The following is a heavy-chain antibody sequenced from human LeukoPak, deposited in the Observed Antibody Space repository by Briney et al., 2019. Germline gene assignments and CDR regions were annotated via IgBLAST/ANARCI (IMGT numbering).Heavy chain of an antibody. CDR3: ARGAITYYYDSSGYYPPDY. J-gene: IGHJ4*02. D-gene: IGHD3-22*01. CDR1: GGTFSSYA. V-gene: IGHV1-69*05. Sequence: SVKVSCKASGGTFSSYAISWVRQAPGQGLEWMGWIIPIFGTANYAQKFQGRVTITTDESTSTAYMELSSLRSEDTAVYYCARGAITYYYDSSGYYPPDYWGQGTLVTVSS. CDR2: IIPIFGTA.